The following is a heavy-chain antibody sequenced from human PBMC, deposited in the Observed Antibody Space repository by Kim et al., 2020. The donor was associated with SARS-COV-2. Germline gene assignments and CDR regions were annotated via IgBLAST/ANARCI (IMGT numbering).Heavy chain of an antibody. J-gene: IGHJ6*02. CDR3: ARGGQQLGNYYYYGMDV. CDR1: GFTFSSYG. D-gene: IGHD6-13*01. Sequence: GGSLRLSCAASGFTFSSYGMHWVRQAPGKGLEWVAVIWYDGSNKYYADSVKGRFTISRDNSKNTLYLQMNSLRAEDTAVYYCARGGQQLGNYYYYGMDVWGQGTTVTVSS. V-gene: IGHV3-33*01. CDR2: IWYDGSNK.